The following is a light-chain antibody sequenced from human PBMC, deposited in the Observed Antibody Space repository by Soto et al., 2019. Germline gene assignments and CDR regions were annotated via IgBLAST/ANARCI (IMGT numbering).Light chain of an antibody. CDR3: QQYNSYSGT. V-gene: IGKV1-5*01. CDR2: DAS. J-gene: IGKJ1*01. Sequence: IQTSRARFTLSAAVGARDTNTCRASQSISSWLAWYQQKPGKAPKLLIYDASSLESGVPSRFSGSGSGTEFTLTISSLQPYDFATYYCQQYNSYSGTFGQGTKVDI. CDR1: QSISSW.